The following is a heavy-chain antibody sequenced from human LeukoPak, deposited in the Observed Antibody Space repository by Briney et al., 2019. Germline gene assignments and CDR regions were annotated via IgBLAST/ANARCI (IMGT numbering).Heavy chain of an antibody. CDR2: ISWNSGSI. V-gene: IGHV3-9*03. CDR3: AKDMCYDTLTGCPHDY. Sequence: PGGSLRLSCAASGFTFDDYAMHWVRQAPGKGLEWVSGISWNSGSIGYADSVKGRFTISRDNAKNSLYLQMNSLRAEDMALYYCAKDMCYDTLTGCPHDYWGQGTLVTVSS. D-gene: IGHD3-9*01. CDR1: GFTFDDYA. J-gene: IGHJ4*02.